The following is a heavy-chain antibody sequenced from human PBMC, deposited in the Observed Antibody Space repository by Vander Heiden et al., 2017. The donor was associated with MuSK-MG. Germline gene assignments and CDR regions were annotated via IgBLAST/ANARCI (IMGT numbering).Heavy chain of an antibody. CDR1: GLSFKTHA. V-gene: IGHV3-23*01. CDR2: ISGSGGRT. CDR3: AKDPLTDGYNLGWFDA. Sequence: EIQRLQAEGGLVQPGESLRHSCSGSGLSFKTHAMSWVRPAPGKGLEWVSSISGSGGRTYSAASVKGRVTISRDNFENTLYLQMNTLRVEDTALYYCAKDPLTDGYNLGWFDAWGQGSLVIVSS. D-gene: IGHD5-12*01. J-gene: IGHJ5*02.